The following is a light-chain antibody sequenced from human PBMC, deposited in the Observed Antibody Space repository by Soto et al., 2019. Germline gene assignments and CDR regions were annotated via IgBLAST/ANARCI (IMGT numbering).Light chain of an antibody. Sequence: EIVLTQSPATLSLSPGDRATLSCRASQSVSSYLAWYQQKPGQAPRLLIYDASNMATGIPARFSGSGSGTDFTLTISSLEPEDFAVYYCQQRSNWSRTFGQGTKLEIK. CDR1: QSVSSY. CDR3: QQRSNWSRT. V-gene: IGKV3-11*01. J-gene: IGKJ2*01. CDR2: DAS.